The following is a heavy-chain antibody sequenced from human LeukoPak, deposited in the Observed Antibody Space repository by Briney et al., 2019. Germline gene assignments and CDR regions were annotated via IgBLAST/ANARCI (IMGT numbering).Heavy chain of an antibody. CDR2: ISSSSSYI. CDR1: GFTFSSYS. V-gene: IGHV3-21*01. CDR3: ARDDLLEGRGIDY. Sequence: GGSLRLSCAASGFTFSSYSMNWVRQAPGKGLEWVSSISSSSSYIYYADSVKGRFTISRDNAKNSLYLQMNSLRAEDTAVYYCARDDLLEGRGIDYWGQGTLVTVSS. J-gene: IGHJ4*02.